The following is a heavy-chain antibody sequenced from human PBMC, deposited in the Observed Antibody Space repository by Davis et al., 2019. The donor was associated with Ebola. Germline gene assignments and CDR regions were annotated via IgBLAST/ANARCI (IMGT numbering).Heavy chain of an antibody. CDR1: GGSISSGGYY. J-gene: IGHJ4*02. CDR2: IYYSGST. D-gene: IGHD1-20*01. V-gene: IGHV4-31*03. CDR3: ARGSIGTITTIFDN. Sequence: MPSETLSLTCTVSGGSISSGGYYWTWIRQHPGAGLEWLGYIYYSGSTHFNPSFKSRPTMSVDTSKNQFSLKLSSVTAADTAFYYCARGSIGTITTIFDNWGQGALVTVSS.